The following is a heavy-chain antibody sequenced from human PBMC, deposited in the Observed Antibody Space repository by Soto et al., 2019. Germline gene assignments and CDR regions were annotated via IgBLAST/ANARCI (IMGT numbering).Heavy chain of an antibody. Sequence: GASVKVSCKASGGTFSSYAISWVRRAPGQGLEWMGGIIPIFGTANYAQKFQGRVTITADESTSTAYMELSSLRSDDTAVYYCARDLIVAVAGTRFDYWGQGTLVTVSS. CDR1: GGTFSSYA. V-gene: IGHV1-69*13. J-gene: IGHJ4*02. CDR2: IIPIFGTA. D-gene: IGHD6-19*01. CDR3: ARDLIVAVAGTRFDY.